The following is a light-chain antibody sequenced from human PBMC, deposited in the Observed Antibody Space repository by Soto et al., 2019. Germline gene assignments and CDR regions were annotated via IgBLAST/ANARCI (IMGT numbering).Light chain of an antibody. CDR3: QQYNSYPWT. CDR2: KAS. CDR1: QSISSW. V-gene: IGKV1-5*03. J-gene: IGKJ1*01. Sequence: DIQMTQSPSTLSASVGDRVTITCRASQSISSWLAWYQQKPGKAPKLLIYKASNLESGVPSRFSGSGSGTEFTLTISSLQPHDFATYYCQQYNSYPWTFGQGTKVEIK.